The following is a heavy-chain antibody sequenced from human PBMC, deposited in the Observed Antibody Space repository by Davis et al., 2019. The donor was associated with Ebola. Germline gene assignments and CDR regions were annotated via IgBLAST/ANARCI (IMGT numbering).Heavy chain of an antibody. V-gene: IGHV4-59*12. J-gene: IGHJ4*02. D-gene: IGHD6-13*01. Sequence: SETLSLTCSVSGASISSYYWSWIRQPPGKGLEWIGYIYYTGSTNYNPSLKSRVTISVDTSKNQFSLKLSSVTAADTAVYYCARGAGFSPTAGPFDHWGQGTLVTVSS. CDR2: IYYTGST. CDR3: ARGAGFSPTAGPFDH. CDR1: GASISSYY.